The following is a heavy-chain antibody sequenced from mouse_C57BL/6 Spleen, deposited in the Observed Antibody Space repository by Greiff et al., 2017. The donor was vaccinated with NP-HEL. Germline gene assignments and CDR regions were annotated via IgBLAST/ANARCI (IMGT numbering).Heavy chain of an antibody. CDR3: ARSGGYDGWYFDV. J-gene: IGHJ1*03. CDR1: GYTFTSYW. Sequence: QVQLQQPGAELVMPGASVKLSCKASGYTFTSYWMHWVKQRPGQGLEWIGEIDPSDSHTNYNQKFKGKSTLTVDKSSSTAYMQLSSLTSEDSAVYYCARSGGYDGWYFDVWGTGTTVTVSS. D-gene: IGHD2-2*01. V-gene: IGHV1-69*01. CDR2: IDPSDSHT.